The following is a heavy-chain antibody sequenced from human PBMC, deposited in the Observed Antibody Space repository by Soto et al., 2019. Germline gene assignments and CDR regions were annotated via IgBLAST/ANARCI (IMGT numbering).Heavy chain of an antibody. J-gene: IGHJ6*02. D-gene: IGHD3-3*01. Sequence: QVQLVESGGGLVKPGGSLRLSCAASGFTFSDYYMSWIRQAPGKGLEWVSYISSSGSTIYYADSVKGRFTISRDNAKNSLYLQMNSLRAEDTAVYYCARGYDFWSGYVYYYYYYGMDVWGQGTTVTVSS. CDR1: GFTFSDYY. CDR3: ARGYDFWSGYVYYYYYYGMDV. V-gene: IGHV3-11*01. CDR2: ISSSGSTI.